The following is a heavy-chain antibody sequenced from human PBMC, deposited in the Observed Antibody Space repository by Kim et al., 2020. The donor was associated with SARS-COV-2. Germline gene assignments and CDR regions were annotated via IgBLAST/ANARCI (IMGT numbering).Heavy chain of an antibody. V-gene: IGHV5-10-1*01. CDR2: IDPNNSYT. J-gene: IGHJ5*02. CDR3: ARHSDLATNDH. D-gene: IGHD1-26*01. CDR1: GYNFPNYW. Sequence: GESLKISCHTSGYNFPNYWISWVRQMPGKGLEWMGRIDPNNSYTDFSPSFEGHVTISGDRSTSSVFLQWSRLKTSDSATYYCARHSDLATNDHWGQGTRIIVSS.